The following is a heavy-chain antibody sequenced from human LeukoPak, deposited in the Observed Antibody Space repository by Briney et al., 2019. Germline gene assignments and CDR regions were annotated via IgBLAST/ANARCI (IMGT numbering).Heavy chain of an antibody. Sequence: ASVKVSCKASGYTFTNYGISWVRQAPGQGLEWMGWISPYNDYTNYAQKHQGRVTMTTDTSTSTGYMELRSLRSDDTAVYYCARWYCSSTSCYAGAFDMWGQGTMVTVSS. CDR1: GYTFTNYG. CDR3: ARWYCSSTSCYAGAFDM. V-gene: IGHV1-18*04. J-gene: IGHJ3*02. D-gene: IGHD2-2*01. CDR2: ISPYNDYT.